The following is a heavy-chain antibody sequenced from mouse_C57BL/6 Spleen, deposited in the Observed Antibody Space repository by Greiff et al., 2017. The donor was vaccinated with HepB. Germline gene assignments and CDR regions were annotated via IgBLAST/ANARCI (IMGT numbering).Heavy chain of an antibody. J-gene: IGHJ3*01. CDR3: TERVDLLPFAY. D-gene: IGHD2-1*01. V-gene: IGHV6-3*01. Sequence: EVMLVESGGGLVQPGGSMKLSCVASGFTFSNYWMNWVRQSPEKGLEWVAQIRLKSDNYATHYAESVKGRFTISRDDSKSSVYLQMNNLRAEDTGIYYCTERVDLLPFAYWGQGTLVTVSA. CDR2: IRLKSDNYAT. CDR1: GFTFSNYW.